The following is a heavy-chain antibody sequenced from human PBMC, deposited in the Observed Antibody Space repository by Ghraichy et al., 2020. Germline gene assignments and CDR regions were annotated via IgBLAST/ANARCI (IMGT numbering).Heavy chain of an antibody. D-gene: IGHD3-3*01. Sequence: GGSLRLSCAASGFTFSSYAMSWVRQAPGKGLEWVSAISGSGGSTYYADSVKGRFTISRDNSKNTLYLQMNSLRAEDTAVYYCAKRDDFWSGYPLNAFDIWGQGTMVTVSS. J-gene: IGHJ3*02. CDR3: AKRDDFWSGYPLNAFDI. V-gene: IGHV3-23*01. CDR1: GFTFSSYA. CDR2: ISGSGGST.